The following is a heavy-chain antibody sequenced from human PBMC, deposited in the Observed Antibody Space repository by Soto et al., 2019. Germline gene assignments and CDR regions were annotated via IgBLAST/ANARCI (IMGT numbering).Heavy chain of an antibody. CDR3: ARHDRGFWSGYYTGAWFDP. V-gene: IGHV3-20*01. Sequence: GGSLRLSCAASGFTFDDYGMSWVRQAPGKGLEWVSGINWNGGSTGYADSVKGRFTISRDNAKNSLYLQMNSLRAEDTALYHCARHDRGFWSGYYTGAWFDPWGQGTLVTVSS. D-gene: IGHD3-3*01. J-gene: IGHJ5*02. CDR1: GFTFDDYG. CDR2: INWNGGST.